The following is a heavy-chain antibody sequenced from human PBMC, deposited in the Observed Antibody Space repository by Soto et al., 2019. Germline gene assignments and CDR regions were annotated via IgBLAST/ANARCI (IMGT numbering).Heavy chain of an antibody. CDR2: ISSNGGST. J-gene: IGHJ5*02. V-gene: IGHV3-64D*06. CDR1: GFTFSSYA. Sequence: GGSLRLSCSASGFTFSSYAMHWVRQAPGKGLEYVSAISSNGGSTYYADSVKGRFTISRDNSKNTLYLQMSSLRAEDTAVYYCVKAATTVTTSRGGFVPWGQGTLGTGSS. CDR3: VKAATTVTTSRGGFVP. D-gene: IGHD4-4*01.